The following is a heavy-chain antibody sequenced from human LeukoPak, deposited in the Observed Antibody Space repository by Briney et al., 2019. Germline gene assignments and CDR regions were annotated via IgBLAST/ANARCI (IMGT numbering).Heavy chain of an antibody. CDR3: AREPGIGYAVDI. J-gene: IGHJ3*02. V-gene: IGHV3-7*01. Sequence: GGSLRLSCVVSGFTFTSSWMTWVRQAPGKGLEWVANIKQDGSEKHYVDSVKGRFTISRDNAKNSLYRQMNRLRAEDTVVYYCAREPGIGYAVDICGEGRVVTASS. D-gene: IGHD3-10*01. CDR1: GFTFTSSW. CDR2: IKQDGSEK.